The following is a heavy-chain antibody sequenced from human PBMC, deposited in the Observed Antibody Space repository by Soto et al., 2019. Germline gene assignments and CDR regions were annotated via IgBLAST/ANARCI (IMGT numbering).Heavy chain of an antibody. CDR1: GFTFSSYW. CDR2: IKTDGSRT. CDR3: ARGGSSGFKGHDY. V-gene: IGHV3-74*01. J-gene: IGHJ4*02. Sequence: EVQLVESGGGLVQPGGSLRLSCAASGFTFSSYWMHWVRQAPGKGLVWVSLIKTDGSRTTYADSVKGRFTLSRDNAKNTLYLQMNSLRAEDTAVYYCARGGSSGFKGHDYWGQGTLVTVSS. D-gene: IGHD6-19*01.